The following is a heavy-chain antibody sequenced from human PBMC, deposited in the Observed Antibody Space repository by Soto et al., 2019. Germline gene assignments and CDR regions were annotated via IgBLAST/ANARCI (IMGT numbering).Heavy chain of an antibody. V-gene: IGHV3-33*01. CDR3: ARDLMVVVVVAESYGMDV. J-gene: IGHJ6*02. CDR1: GFTFSSYG. D-gene: IGHD2-15*01. Sequence: GGSLRLSCAASGFTFSSYGMHWVRQAPGKGLEWVAVIWYDGSNKYYADSVKRRFTIPRDNSKNTLYLQMNSLRAEDTAVYYCARDLMVVVVVAESYGMDVWGQGTTVTV. CDR2: IWYDGSNK.